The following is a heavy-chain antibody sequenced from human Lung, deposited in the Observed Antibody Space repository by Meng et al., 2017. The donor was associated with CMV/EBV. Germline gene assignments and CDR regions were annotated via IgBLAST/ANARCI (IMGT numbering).Heavy chain of an antibody. J-gene: IGHJ5*02. V-gene: IGHV5-51*01. CDR1: GYSFTSYW. D-gene: IGHD2-2*01. Sequence: GGSLRLSCQGSGYSFTSYWIAWVRQMPGKGLEWMGIIYPGDSDTTYSPSFQGQVTISADNSISTTYLQWNSLRASDTAMYYCARQLDTRTWDNWFDPWGQGTLVTVSS. CDR3: ARQLDTRTWDNWFDP. CDR2: IYPGDSDT.